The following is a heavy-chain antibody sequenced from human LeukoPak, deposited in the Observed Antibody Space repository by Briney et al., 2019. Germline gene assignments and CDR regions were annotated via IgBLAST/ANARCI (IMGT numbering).Heavy chain of an antibody. J-gene: IGHJ4*02. CDR3: ATQWELHPAF. Sequence: KPGGSLRLSCAASGFTFSSYSMNWVRQAPGKGLEWVSSISSSSSYIYYADSVKGRFTISRDNAKNSLYLQMNSLRAEDTAVYYCATQWELHPAFWGQGTLVTVSS. CDR2: ISSSSSYI. D-gene: IGHD1-26*01. CDR1: GFTFSSYS. V-gene: IGHV3-21*01.